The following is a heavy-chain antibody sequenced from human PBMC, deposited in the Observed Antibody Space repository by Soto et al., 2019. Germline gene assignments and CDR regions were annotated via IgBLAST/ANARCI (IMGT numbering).Heavy chain of an antibody. CDR2: INSDGSST. D-gene: IGHD2-8*02. CDR3: ASSGGHLFYYGMDV. Sequence: GGFLRLSCAASGFTFSSYWMHWVRQAPGKGLVWVSRINSDGSSTSYADSVKGRFTISRDNAKNTLYLQMNSLRAEDTAAYYCASSGGHLFYYGMDVWGQGTTVTVSS. CDR1: GFTFSSYW. J-gene: IGHJ6*02. V-gene: IGHV3-74*01.